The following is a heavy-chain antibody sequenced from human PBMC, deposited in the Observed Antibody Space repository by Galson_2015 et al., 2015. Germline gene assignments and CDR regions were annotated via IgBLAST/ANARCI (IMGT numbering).Heavy chain of an antibody. J-gene: IGHJ6*02. D-gene: IGHD2-15*01. CDR3: ARDVWGGGYCSGGSCYLNAGVLYYYYYGMDV. CDR1: GFTFSSYS. Sequence: SLRLSCAASGFTFSSYSMNWVRQAPGKGLEWVSYISSSSSTIYYADSVKGRFTISRDNAKNSLYLQMNSLRDEDTAVYYCARDVWGGGYCSGGSCYLNAGVLYYYYYGMDVWGQGTTVTVSS. V-gene: IGHV3-48*02. CDR2: ISSSSSTI.